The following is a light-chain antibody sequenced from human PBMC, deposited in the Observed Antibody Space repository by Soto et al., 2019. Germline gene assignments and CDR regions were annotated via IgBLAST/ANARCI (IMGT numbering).Light chain of an antibody. CDR1: SSDIGNNY. CDR3: AAWGNSLSGVV. CDR2: RNN. V-gene: IGLV1-47*01. J-gene: IGLJ2*01. Sequence: QSVLTQPPSASGTPGQRVTISCSGSSSDIGNNYVYWYQQFPGTAPKLLISRNNQRPSGVPDRFSGSKSGTSASLAISGLRSEDEADYNCAAWGNSLSGVVFGGGTKLTVL.